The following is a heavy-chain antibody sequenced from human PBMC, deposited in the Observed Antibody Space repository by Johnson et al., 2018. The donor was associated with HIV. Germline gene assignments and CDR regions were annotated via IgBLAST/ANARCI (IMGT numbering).Heavy chain of an antibody. CDR3: GKIPGANWGSPDDFDV. J-gene: IGHJ3*01. D-gene: IGHD7-27*01. CDR2: ISYDGSNK. CDR1: GFTFSNYG. V-gene: IGHV3-30*18. Sequence: VQLVESGGNLVQPGGSLRLSCAASGFTFSNYGMHWVRQGPGKGLEWVAVISYDGSNKYYADSVKGRFTISRDNSKDTLYLEMNSLRVEDTAVYYCGKIPGANWGSPDDFDVWGQGTMVTVSS.